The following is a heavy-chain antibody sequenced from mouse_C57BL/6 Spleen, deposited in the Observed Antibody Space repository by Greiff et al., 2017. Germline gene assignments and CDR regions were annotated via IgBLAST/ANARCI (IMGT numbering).Heavy chain of an antibody. CDR1: GYAFSSSW. J-gene: IGHJ2*01. V-gene: IGHV1-82*01. Sequence: VQLQQSGPELVKPGASVKISCKASGYAFSSSWMNWVKQRPGKGLEWIGRIYPGDGDTNYNGKFKGKATLTADKSSNTAYMQLSILTSEDSAVYFCATNYYGSRDYLDYWGQGTTLTVSS. D-gene: IGHD1-1*01. CDR2: IYPGDGDT. CDR3: ATNYYGSRDYLDY.